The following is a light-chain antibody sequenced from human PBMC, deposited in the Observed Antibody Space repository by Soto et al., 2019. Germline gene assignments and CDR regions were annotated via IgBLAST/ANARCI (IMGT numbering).Light chain of an antibody. CDR1: QSISSW. V-gene: IGKV1-5*01. CDR3: QQYNSYSPIT. CDR2: DAS. Sequence: DIQMTQSPSTLSASVGDRVTITCRASQSISSWLAWYQQKPGKATKLLIYDASSLESGVPSRFSGSGYGTEFTLTISSLQPDDFATFYCQQYNSYSPITFGQGTRLEIK. J-gene: IGKJ5*01.